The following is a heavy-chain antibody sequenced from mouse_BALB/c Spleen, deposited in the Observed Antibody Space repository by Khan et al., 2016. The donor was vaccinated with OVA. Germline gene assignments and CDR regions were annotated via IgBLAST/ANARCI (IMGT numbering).Heavy chain of an antibody. J-gene: IGHJ2*01. Sequence: EVQLVESGPGLVKPSQSLSLTCTVTGYSITSDYAWNWIRQFPENKLEWMGYISYSGNTKYNPSLKSRISVTRDTSKNQFFLQLNSVTTEDTATYYCARVYGGDFDYWGQGTTLTVSS. D-gene: IGHD2-10*02. CDR3: ARVYGGDFDY. CDR1: GYSITSDYA. V-gene: IGHV3-2*02. CDR2: ISYSGNT.